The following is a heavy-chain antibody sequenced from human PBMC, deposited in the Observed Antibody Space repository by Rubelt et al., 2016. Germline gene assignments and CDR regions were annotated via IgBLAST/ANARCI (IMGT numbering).Heavy chain of an antibody. D-gene: IGHD1-26*01. V-gene: IGHV3-23*01. J-gene: IGHJ4*02. CDR1: GFVFSSYA. CDR3: AKFRGSGSESWRFDY. Sequence: ASGFVFSSYAMSWVRQAPGKGLEWVSGTSGDGKNKYYADSVRGRFTISRDNSKNTLDLHMDSLRAEDTAVYYCAKFRGSGSESWRFDYWGQGTLVTVSS. CDR2: TSGDGKNK.